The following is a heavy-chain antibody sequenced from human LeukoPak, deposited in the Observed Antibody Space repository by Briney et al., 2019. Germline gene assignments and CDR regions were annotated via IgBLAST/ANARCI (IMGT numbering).Heavy chain of an antibody. Sequence: PSETLSLTCAVYGGSFSGYYWSWIRQPPGKGLEWIGEINHSGSTNYNPSLKSRVTISVDTSKNQFSLKLSSVTAADTAVYYCARDYYYDSSGYYESDAFDIWGQGTMVTVSS. D-gene: IGHD3-22*01. CDR2: INHSGST. CDR1: GGSFSGYY. CDR3: ARDYYYDSSGYYESDAFDI. V-gene: IGHV4-34*01. J-gene: IGHJ3*02.